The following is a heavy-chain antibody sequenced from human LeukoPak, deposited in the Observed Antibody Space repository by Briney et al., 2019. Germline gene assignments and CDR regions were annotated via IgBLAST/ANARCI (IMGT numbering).Heavy chain of an antibody. D-gene: IGHD4-17*01. J-gene: IGHJ6*02. CDR2: IYHSGST. Sequence: SQTLSFTCAVSGGSISSGGYSWSWIRQPPGKGLEWIGYIYHSGSTYYNPSLKSRVTISVDRSKNQFSLKLSSVTAADTAVYYCASTSTVTTGYYYYGMDVWGQGTTVTVSS. V-gene: IGHV4-30-2*01. CDR3: ASTSTVTTGYYYYGMDV. CDR1: GGSISSGGYS.